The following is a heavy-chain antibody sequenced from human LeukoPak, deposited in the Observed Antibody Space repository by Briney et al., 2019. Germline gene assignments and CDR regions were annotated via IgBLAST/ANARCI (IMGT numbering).Heavy chain of an antibody. J-gene: IGHJ2*01. D-gene: IGHD5-12*01. V-gene: IGHV3-9*03. CDR2: ISWKSGSI. Sequence: GRSLRLSCVASGFTFVDYAMHWVRQAPGKGLEWVSGISWKSGSIGYADSVKCRFTISREKAKNSLYLQMNSLTAEDMALYYCAKGVATITSLNWYFDLWGRGNLVTVSS. CDR3: AKGVATITSLNWYFDL. CDR1: GFTFVDYA.